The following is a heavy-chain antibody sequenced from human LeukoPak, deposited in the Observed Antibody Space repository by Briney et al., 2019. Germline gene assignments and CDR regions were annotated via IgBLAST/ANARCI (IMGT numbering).Heavy chain of an antibody. CDR2: IYYSGST. J-gene: IGHJ4*02. CDR1: GGSISSYY. V-gene: IGHV4-59*12. CDR3: ARDPSFKGYFDY. Sequence: SETLSLTCTVSGGSISSYYWSWIRQPPGKGLEWIGYIYYSGSTYYNPSLKSRVTISVDTSKNQFSLKLSSVTAADTAVYYCARDPSFKGYFDYWGQGTLVTVSS.